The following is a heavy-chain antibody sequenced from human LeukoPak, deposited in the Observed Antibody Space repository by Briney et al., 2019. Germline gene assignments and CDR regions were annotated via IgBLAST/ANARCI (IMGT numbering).Heavy chain of an antibody. Sequence: GGSLRLSCAASGFTFSDYYMSWIRQAPGKGREGVSYISSSSTYTKYADSVKGRFTISRDNAKDSLYLQMNSLRTADTAVYYCAREKDPYYYYCSGYHLAFDPWGQGTLVTVSS. CDR2: ISSSSTYT. D-gene: IGHD3-22*01. CDR3: AREKDPYYYYCSGYHLAFDP. J-gene: IGHJ5*02. CDR1: GFTFSDYY. V-gene: IGHV3-11*06.